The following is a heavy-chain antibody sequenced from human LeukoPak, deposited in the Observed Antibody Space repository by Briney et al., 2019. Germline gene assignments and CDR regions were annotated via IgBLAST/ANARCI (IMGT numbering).Heavy chain of an antibody. J-gene: IGHJ4*02. CDR1: VGSIRSGDYY. V-gene: IGHV4-30-4*08. CDR3: GRGGTVTTSYDY. CDR2: IYYSGST. Sequence: PSQTLSLPCTVSVGSIRSGDYYWSSIRQPRGKGLDWIGYIYYSGSTDYNPSPKSRFTISVDKSKNQLSLKLSSVAAADTAVYYCGRGGTVTTSYDYWGQGTLVTVSS. D-gene: IGHD4-17*01.